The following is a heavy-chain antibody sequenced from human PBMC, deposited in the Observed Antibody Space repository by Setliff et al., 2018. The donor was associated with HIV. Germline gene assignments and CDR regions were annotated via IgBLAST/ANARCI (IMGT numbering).Heavy chain of an antibody. D-gene: IGHD2-15*01. CDR3: ARGGLGVVGAIDY. CDR2: IIHSGGT. J-gene: IGHJ4*02. V-gene: IGHV4-34*01. CDR1: GGSFSGYY. Sequence: SQTLSLTCAVYGGSFSGYYWTWIRQPPGRGLEWIGEIIHSGGTNYNRSLKSRVAISVDTSKNQFSLNLSSVTAADTAVYYCARGGLGVVGAIDYWSQGTRVTV.